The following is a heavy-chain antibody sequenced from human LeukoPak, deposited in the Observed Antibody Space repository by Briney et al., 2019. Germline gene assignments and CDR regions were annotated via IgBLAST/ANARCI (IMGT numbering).Heavy chain of an antibody. V-gene: IGHV3-23*01. Sequence: PGGSLRLSCAASGFTFSSYAMTWVRQAPGKGLEWVSSIIISGGGAYYADSVRGRFTISRDNSKNTLHLQMNSLKAEYTAVYYCAKETGDCWGYFEWWGQGTLVTVSS. J-gene: IGHJ4*02. CDR3: AKETGDCWGYFEW. D-gene: IGHD2-21*02. CDR2: IIISGGGA. CDR1: GFTFSSYA.